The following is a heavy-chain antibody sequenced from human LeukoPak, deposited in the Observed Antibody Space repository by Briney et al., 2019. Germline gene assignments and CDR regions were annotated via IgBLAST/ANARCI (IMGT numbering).Heavy chain of an antibody. CDR1: GGSFSGYY. D-gene: IGHD2-8*01. Sequence: SETLSLTCAVYGGSFSGYYWSWIRQPPGKGLEWIGEVNHSGSTNYNPSLKSRVTISVDTSKNQFSLHLDSVTPEDTAVYYCAREDTINGVTHFDYWGQGTLVTVSS. CDR2: VNHSGST. V-gene: IGHV4-34*01. J-gene: IGHJ4*02. CDR3: AREDTINGVTHFDY.